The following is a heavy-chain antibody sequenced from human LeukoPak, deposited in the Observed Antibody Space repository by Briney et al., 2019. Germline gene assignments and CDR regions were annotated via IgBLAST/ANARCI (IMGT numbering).Heavy chain of an antibody. CDR3: ANGPGKSIAAAGDL. J-gene: IGHJ5*02. CDR2: ISSSSSYI. V-gene: IGHV3-21*01. D-gene: IGHD6-13*01. CDR1: GFTFSSYS. Sequence: KAGGSLRLSCAASGFTFSSYSMNWVRQAPGKGLEWVSSISSSSSYIYYADSVKGRFTISRDNAKNSLYLQMNILRAEDTAVYYCANGPGKSIAAAGDLWGQGTLVTVSS.